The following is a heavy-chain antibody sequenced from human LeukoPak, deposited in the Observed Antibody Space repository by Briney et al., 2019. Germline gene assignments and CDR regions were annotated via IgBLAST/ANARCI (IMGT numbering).Heavy chain of an antibody. J-gene: IGHJ3*02. Sequence: GASVKVSCKASGYTFTSYGISWVRQAPGQGLEWMGWISAYNGNTNYAQKLQGRVTMTTDTSTSTAYMELRSLRSDDTAVYYCARNRAKYYYDSGDAFDIWGQGTMVTVSS. V-gene: IGHV1-18*01. CDR1: GYTFTSYG. CDR2: ISAYNGNT. CDR3: ARNRAKYYYDSGDAFDI. D-gene: IGHD3-22*01.